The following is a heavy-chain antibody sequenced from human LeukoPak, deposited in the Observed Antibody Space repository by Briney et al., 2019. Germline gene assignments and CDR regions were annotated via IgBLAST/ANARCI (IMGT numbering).Heavy chain of an antibody. CDR3: AKAKSSGWYYFDY. CDR2: ISASGGST. V-gene: IGHV3-23*01. D-gene: IGHD6-19*01. CDR1: GFIFSDYY. Sequence: PGGSLRLSCAASGFIFSDYYMSWIRQAPGKGLEWVSAISASGGSTYYADSVKGRFTISRDNSKNTLYLQMNSLRAEDTAVYYCAKAKSSGWYYFDYWGQGTLVTVSS. J-gene: IGHJ4*02.